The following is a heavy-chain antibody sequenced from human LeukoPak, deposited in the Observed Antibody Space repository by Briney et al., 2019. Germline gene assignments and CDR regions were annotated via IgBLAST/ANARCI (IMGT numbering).Heavy chain of an antibody. CDR1: GYTFTGYY. CDR3: ASGILYFYDSSGSHADY. Sequence: ASVKVSCKASGYTFTGYYMHWVRQAPGQGLEWMGRINPNSGGTNYAQKFQGRVTMTRDTSISTAYMELSRLRSDDTAVYYCASGILYFYDSSGSHADYWGQGTLVTVSS. CDR2: INPNSGGT. V-gene: IGHV1-2*06. J-gene: IGHJ4*02. D-gene: IGHD3-22*01.